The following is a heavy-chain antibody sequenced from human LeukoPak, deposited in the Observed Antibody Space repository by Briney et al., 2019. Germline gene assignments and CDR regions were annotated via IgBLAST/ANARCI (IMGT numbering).Heavy chain of an antibody. CDR2: IYPGASDT. CDR3: ARERGGSGYDSGLDFDY. V-gene: IGHV5-51*01. CDR1: GYRFTNYW. J-gene: IGHJ4*02. D-gene: IGHD5-12*01. Sequence: RGESLKISCKSSGYRFTNYWIGWVRQMPGKGLEWMGIIYPGASDTRYSPSFQGQVTMSADKSINTAYLQWSSLKASDTAMYYCARERGGSGYDSGLDFDYWGQGTLVTVSS.